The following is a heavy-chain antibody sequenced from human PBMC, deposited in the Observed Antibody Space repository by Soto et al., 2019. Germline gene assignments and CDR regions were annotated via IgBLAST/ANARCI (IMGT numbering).Heavy chain of an antibody. CDR3: AREVVVVIKPTDAFDI. Sequence: QVQLVESGGGVVQPGRSLRLSCAASGFTFSSYAMHWVRQAPGKGLEWVAVISYDGSNKYYADSVKGRFTISRDNSKNTLYPQMNSLRAEDTAVYYCAREVVVVIKPTDAFDIWGQGTMVTVSS. CDR1: GFTFSSYA. J-gene: IGHJ3*02. V-gene: IGHV3-30-3*01. D-gene: IGHD3-22*01. CDR2: ISYDGSNK.